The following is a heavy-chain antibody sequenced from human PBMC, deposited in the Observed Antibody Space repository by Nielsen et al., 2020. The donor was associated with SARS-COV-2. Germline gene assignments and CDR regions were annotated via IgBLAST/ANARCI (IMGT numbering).Heavy chain of an antibody. CDR2: ISGSGGTT. CDR3: ARGTSRITIFGVVTRHGMDV. J-gene: IGHJ6*02. Sequence: GESLKISCAASGLTFSSYAMSWVRQVPGKGLEWVSAISGSGGTTSYADSVKGRFTISRDNAKNSLYLQMNSLRAEDTAVYYCARGTSRITIFGVVTRHGMDVWGQGTTVTVSS. D-gene: IGHD3-3*01. V-gene: IGHV3-23*01. CDR1: GLTFSSYA.